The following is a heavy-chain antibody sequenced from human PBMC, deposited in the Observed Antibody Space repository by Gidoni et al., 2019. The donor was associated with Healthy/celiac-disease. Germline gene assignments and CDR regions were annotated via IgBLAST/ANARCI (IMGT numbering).Heavy chain of an antibody. J-gene: IGHJ4*02. Sequence: QVQQVASWGGVVQHGSSMRLSCAASGFTVSSYGRHWVRQAPGKGLEWVAVISYDGSNEYYADSVQGRFTISTDNSKNTLYLQMNSLRAEDTAVYYCAKDRGVDIATYFDYWGQGTLGTVSS. D-gene: IGHD2-21*01. V-gene: IGHV3-30*18. CDR2: ISYDGSNE. CDR1: GFTVSSYG. CDR3: AKDRGVDIATYFDY.